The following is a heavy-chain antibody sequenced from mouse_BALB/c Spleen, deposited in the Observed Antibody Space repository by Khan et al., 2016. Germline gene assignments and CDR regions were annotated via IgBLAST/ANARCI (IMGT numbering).Heavy chain of an antibody. Sequence: EVQLQESGPSLVNPSQTLSLTCSVTGDSITRSYWIWIRKFPGNKLDYMGYISYSGSTYYNPSLNSRISITRDTSKNQYYLQLISVTPEDTATYYWARWAGYGVFDCWGQGTTFTVSS. CDR3: ARWAGYGVFDC. CDR1: GDSITRSY. D-gene: IGHD1-1*01. CDR2: ISYSGST. J-gene: IGHJ2*01. V-gene: IGHV3-8*02.